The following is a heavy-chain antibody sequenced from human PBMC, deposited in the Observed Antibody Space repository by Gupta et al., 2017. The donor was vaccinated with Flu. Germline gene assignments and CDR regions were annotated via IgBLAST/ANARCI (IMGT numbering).Heavy chain of an antibody. Sequence: QVQLVQSGAEVKKPGASVQISCRASGYTFTLYFIQWVRQAPGQGLEWMGLINPSGGSTVYAPQFQGRVSMTRDTSTGTVYMEMSSLRSDDAAVYYCTRGDYYNGLDVWGQGTTVTVSS. J-gene: IGHJ6*02. CDR1: GYTFTLYF. CDR3: TRGDYYNGLDV. CDR2: INPSGGST. V-gene: IGHV1-46*03.